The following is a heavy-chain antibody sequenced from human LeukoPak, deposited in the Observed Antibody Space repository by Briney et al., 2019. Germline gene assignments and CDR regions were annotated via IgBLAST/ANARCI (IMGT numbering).Heavy chain of an antibody. CDR3: ARGPHCSGATCYSQIFDH. CDR1: GYTFTSYG. CDR2: ISVYNGNT. D-gene: IGHD2-15*01. J-gene: IGHJ4*02. V-gene: IGHV1-18*01. Sequence: ASVKVSCKASGYTFTSYGISWVRQAPGQGLEWMGWISVYNGNTKCAQNLQGRVTMTTDTSTSTAYMELRSLRSDDTAVYYCARGPHCSGATCYSQIFDHWGQGTLVTVSS.